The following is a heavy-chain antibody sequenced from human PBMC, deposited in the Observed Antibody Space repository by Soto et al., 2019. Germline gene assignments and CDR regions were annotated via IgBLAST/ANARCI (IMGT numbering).Heavy chain of an antibody. CDR3: ARDRCSGGSCYFRYYFDY. CDR2: INPNRGGT. Sequence: QVQLVQSGAEVKKPGASVKVSCKASGYTFTGYYMHWVRQAPGQGLEWMGWINPNRGGTNYAQKFQGWVTMTRDTAISTAYMELSRLRSDDTAVYYCARDRCSGGSCYFRYYFDYWGQGTLVTVSS. D-gene: IGHD2-15*01. V-gene: IGHV1-2*04. CDR1: GYTFTGYY. J-gene: IGHJ4*02.